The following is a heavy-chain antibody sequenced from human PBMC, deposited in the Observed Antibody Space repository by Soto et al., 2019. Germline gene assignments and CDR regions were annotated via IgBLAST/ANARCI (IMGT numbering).Heavy chain of an antibody. D-gene: IGHD2-2*01. CDR1: GFTFSSYG. V-gene: IGHV3-30*18. J-gene: IGHJ6*02. Sequence: VGSLRLSCAASGFTFSSYGMHWVRQAPGKGLEWVAVISYDGSNKYYADSVKGRFTISRDNSKNTLYLQMNSLRAEDTAVYYCAKDYCSSTSCHYYYYYYGMDVWGQGTTVTVSS. CDR3: AKDYCSSTSCHYYYYYYGMDV. CDR2: ISYDGSNK.